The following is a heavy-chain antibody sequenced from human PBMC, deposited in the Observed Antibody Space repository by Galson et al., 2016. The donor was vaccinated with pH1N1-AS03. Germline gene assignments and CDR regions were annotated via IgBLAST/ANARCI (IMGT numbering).Heavy chain of an antibody. D-gene: IGHD2-2*01. V-gene: IGHV1-2*04. CDR2: INTDSGVT. CDR3: ARDPRGPCTSATCPTTYYFGMDV. Sequence: SVKVSCKASGYIFTGFYVHWVRQAPGQGLEWMGWINTDSGVTNYAQKFEAWVTMTRDTSVSTAYVERDGLKSDDTAVYYCARDPRGPCTSATCPTTYYFGMDVWGQGTTVIVSS. CDR1: GYIFTGFY. J-gene: IGHJ6*02.